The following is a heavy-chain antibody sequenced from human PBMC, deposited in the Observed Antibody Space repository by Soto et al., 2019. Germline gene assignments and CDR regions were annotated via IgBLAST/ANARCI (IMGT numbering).Heavy chain of an antibody. V-gene: IGHV1-3*01. J-gene: IGHJ6*02. D-gene: IGHD3-10*01. Sequence: QVQLVQSGAEVKKPGASVKVSCKASGYTFSRYVMHWVRQAPGQGLEWMGWINAGNGNTKCSQRFQGRVTLTSDTPASTAYMEVSSLRSEDTAVYYCTTWFGELFSPHFHDMDVWGQGTTVTVSS. CDR3: TTWFGELFSPHFHDMDV. CDR2: INAGNGNT. CDR1: GYTFSRYV.